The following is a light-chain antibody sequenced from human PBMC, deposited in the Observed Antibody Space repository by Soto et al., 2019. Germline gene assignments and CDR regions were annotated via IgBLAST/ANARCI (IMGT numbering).Light chain of an antibody. J-gene: IGKJ2*02. CDR2: AAS. Sequence: EIVMTQSPATLSVSPGERATLSCRASQSVSSNLAWYQQKPGQAPRLLIYAASTRATGIPARFSGSGSGTEFTLTISSLQSEDFAVYYCQQYNNWPRGTFGQGPKLEIK. V-gene: IGKV3-15*01. CDR3: QQYNNWPRGT. CDR1: QSVSSN.